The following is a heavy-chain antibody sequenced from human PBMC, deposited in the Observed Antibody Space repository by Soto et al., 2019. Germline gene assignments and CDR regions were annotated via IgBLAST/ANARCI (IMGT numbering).Heavy chain of an antibody. Sequence: GASVKVSCKASGYTFPSYGISWVRQAPGQGLEWMGCISAYNGNTNYAQKLQGRVTMTTDTSTSTAYMELRSLRSDDTAVYYCARGDILTGYYLVDYFYFMDVWG. J-gene: IGHJ6*03. CDR2: ISAYNGNT. D-gene: IGHD3-9*01. CDR3: ARGDILTGYYLVDYFYFMDV. CDR1: GYTFPSYG. V-gene: IGHV1-18*01.